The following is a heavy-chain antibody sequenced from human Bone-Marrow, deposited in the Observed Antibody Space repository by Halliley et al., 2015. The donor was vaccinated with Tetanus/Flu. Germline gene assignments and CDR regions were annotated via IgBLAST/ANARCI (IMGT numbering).Heavy chain of an antibody. CDR2: WPGGST. V-gene: IGHV3-20*03. J-gene: IGHJ6*02. CDR3: ARSTELFGQLLQRYYYYGMDV. Sequence: WPGGSTGYADSVKGRFPISRDNAQNALFLQMNGLRVEDTALYYCARSTELFGQLLQRYYYYGMDVWGQGTTVTVSS. D-gene: IGHD2-2*01.